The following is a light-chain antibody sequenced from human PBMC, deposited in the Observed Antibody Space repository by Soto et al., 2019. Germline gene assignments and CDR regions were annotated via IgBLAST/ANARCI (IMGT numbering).Light chain of an antibody. CDR2: DAS. CDR3: QQRSNWPST. J-gene: IGKJ4*01. V-gene: IGKV3-11*01. CDR1: QSVSSY. Sequence: EIVLTQSPATLSLSPGERAALSCRASQSVSSYLAWYQQKPGQAPRLLIYDASKRAPGIPARFTGSGSGTDVTLTISSLEPEDFAVYFCQQRSNWPSTFCGGTKVEI.